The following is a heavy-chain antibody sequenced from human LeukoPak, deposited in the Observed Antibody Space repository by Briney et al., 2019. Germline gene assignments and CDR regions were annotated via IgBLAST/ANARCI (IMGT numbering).Heavy chain of an antibody. CDR2: ISDSGTNT. Sequence: GTLSLTCAVSGAAISSDYWWTWVRQAPGKGLEWVSGISDSGTNTYYAVSVKGRFTISRDNSKNTLYLQMNTLRAEDTALYYCAKVGADSNYDYWGQGTLVTVSS. V-gene: IGHV3-23*01. CDR3: AKVGADSNYDY. D-gene: IGHD3-16*01. CDR1: GAAISSDY. J-gene: IGHJ4*02.